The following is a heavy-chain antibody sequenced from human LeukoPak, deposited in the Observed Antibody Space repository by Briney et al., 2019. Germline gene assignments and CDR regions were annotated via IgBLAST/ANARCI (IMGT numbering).Heavy chain of an antibody. CDR1: GYTFTTYW. Sequence: GESLKISCKGSGYTFTTYWIGWVRQMPGKGLEWMGIIYPGDSDTRYSPSFQGQVTISADKSISTAYLQWSSLKASDTAMYYCARAKYCSGGNCYAEYWGQGTLVTVSS. D-gene: IGHD2-15*01. V-gene: IGHV5-51*01. J-gene: IGHJ4*02. CDR3: ARAKYCSGGNCYAEY. CDR2: IYPGDSDT.